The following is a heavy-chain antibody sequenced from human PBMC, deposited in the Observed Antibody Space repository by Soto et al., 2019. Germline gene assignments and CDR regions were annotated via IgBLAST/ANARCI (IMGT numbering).Heavy chain of an antibody. CDR3: ARDQPSYADFYDGPSFDY. D-gene: IGHD4-17*01. Sequence: ASVKVSCKASGYTFTSYGISWVRQAPGQGLEWMGWISAYNGNTNYAQKLQGRVTMTTDTSTSTAYMELRSLRSDDTAVYYCARDQPSYADFYDGPSFDYWGQGTLVTVSS. J-gene: IGHJ4*02. CDR2: ISAYNGNT. CDR1: GYTFTSYG. V-gene: IGHV1-18*01.